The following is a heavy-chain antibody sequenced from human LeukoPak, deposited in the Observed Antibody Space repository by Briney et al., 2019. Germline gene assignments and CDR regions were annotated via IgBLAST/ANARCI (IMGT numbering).Heavy chain of an antibody. CDR3: ARDLKGSGSYYEYNWFDP. D-gene: IGHD3-10*01. CDR2: IYYSGST. V-gene: IGHV4-59*01. CDR1: GGSISSYY. J-gene: IGHJ5*02. Sequence: SETLSLTCTVSGGSISSYYWSWIRQPPGKGLEWIGYIYYSGSTNYNPSLKSRVTISVDTSKNQFSLKLSSVTAADTAVYYCARDLKGSGSYYEYNWFDPWGQGTLVTVSS.